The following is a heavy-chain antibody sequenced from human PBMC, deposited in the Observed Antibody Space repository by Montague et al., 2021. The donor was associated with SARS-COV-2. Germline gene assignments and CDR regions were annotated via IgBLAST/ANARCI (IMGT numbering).Heavy chain of an antibody. D-gene: IGHD2-21*02. CDR3: FIFCGGDCRNEAFDF. J-gene: IGHJ3*01. CDR2: IRSEATGGTT. Sequence: SLRLSCATSGFTFRDYGMSWARRAPGKGLEWVGFIRSEATGGTTNYAASVRGRFTISRDDSKSILYLQMNSLEIEDTALYYCFIFCGGDCRNEAFDFWGQGKMVTVLS. CDR1: GFTFRDYG. V-gene: IGHV3-49*04.